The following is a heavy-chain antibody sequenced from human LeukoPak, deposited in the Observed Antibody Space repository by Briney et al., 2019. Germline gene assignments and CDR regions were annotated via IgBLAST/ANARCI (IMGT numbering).Heavy chain of an antibody. J-gene: IGHJ4*02. CDR3: ARAWYSWGYYFDY. CDR2: ISFDGSTK. CDR1: GFTFSSTG. V-gene: IGHV3-30*03. D-gene: IGHD1-26*01. Sequence: GRSLRLSCVASGFTFSSTGMHWVRQAPGKGLEWVALISFDGSTKYYGDTVKGRFTISRDNAKNSLYLQMNSLRDEDTAVYYCARAWYSWGYYFDYWGQGTLVTVSS.